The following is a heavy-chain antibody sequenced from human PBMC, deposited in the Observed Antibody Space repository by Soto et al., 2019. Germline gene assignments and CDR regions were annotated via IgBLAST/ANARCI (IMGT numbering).Heavy chain of an antibody. D-gene: IGHD3-3*01. CDR2: ISYDGSNK. Sequence: GGSLRLSCAASGFTFSSYGMHWVRQAPGKGLEWVAVISYDGSNKYYADSVKGRFTISRDNSKNTLYLQMNSLRAEDTAVYYCAKGAGGYDFWSDDRGPFDYWGEGTLVTV. CDR3: AKGAGGYDFWSDDRGPFDY. V-gene: IGHV3-30*18. CDR1: GFTFSSYG. J-gene: IGHJ4*02.